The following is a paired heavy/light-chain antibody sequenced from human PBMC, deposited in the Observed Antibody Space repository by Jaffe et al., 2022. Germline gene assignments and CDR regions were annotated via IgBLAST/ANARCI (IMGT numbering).Heavy chain of an antibody. D-gene: IGHD6-19*01. CDR3: VRVRSEYNSGSPLDY. Sequence: QVQLVQSGAELKKPGASVKVSCKASGYTFSDYYMHWVRQAPGQGLEWMGRINPNSGDTNYAQKFQGRVTMTRDTSIRTAYMELSRLRSDDTAVYYCVRVRSEYNSGSPLDYWGQGTLVTVSS. CDR2: INPNSGDT. V-gene: IGHV1-2*06. J-gene: IGHJ4*02. CDR1: GYTFSDYY.
Light chain of an antibody. Sequence: DIQMTQSPSSLSASVGDRVTITCRASQSISSYLNWYQQRPGKAPKLLIYAASSLQSGVPSRFSGSGSGTDFTLTISSLQPEDFATYYCQQSYRNPITFGQGTRLEIK. V-gene: IGKV1-39*01. CDR2: AAS. CDR1: QSISSY. CDR3: QQSYRNPIT. J-gene: IGKJ5*01.